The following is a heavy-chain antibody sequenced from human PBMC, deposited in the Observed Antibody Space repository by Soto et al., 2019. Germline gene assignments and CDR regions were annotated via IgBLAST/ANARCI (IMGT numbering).Heavy chain of an antibody. D-gene: IGHD6-13*01. CDR3: TRDASRDSSARGWFDP. J-gene: IGHJ5*02. CDR1: GFTFRSFT. Sequence: GGSLRLSCAASGFTFRSFTMNWVRQAPGKGLEWVSTISSNSAYIYYTDALWGRFTISRDNAKNSLHLQMNSLRAEDTAVYYCTRDASRDSSARGWFDPWGPGTLVTVSS. V-gene: IGHV3-21*01. CDR2: ISSNSAYI.